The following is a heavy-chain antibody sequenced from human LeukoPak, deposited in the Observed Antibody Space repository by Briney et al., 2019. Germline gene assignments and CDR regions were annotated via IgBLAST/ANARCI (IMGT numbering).Heavy chain of an antibody. CDR2: IYTSGST. Sequence: SETLSLTCTVSGGSISSSSYYWGWVRQPAGKGLEWIGRIYTSGSTNYNPSLKSRVTISVDTSKNQFSLKLSSVTAADTAVYYCARDGVASDPYYYYYMDVWGKGITVTISS. CDR3: ARDGVASDPYYYYYMDV. V-gene: IGHV4-61*02. J-gene: IGHJ6*03. CDR1: GGSISSSSYY. D-gene: IGHD3-3*01.